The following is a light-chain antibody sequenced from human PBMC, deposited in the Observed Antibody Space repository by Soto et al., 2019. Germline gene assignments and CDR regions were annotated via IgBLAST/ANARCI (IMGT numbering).Light chain of an antibody. CDR2: NN. Sequence: QSVLTQPPSASGTPGQRVTISCSGGSSNIGTNAVNWYQQLPGTAPKLLIYNNQRPSGVPDRFSGPKSGTSASLAISGLQSEDEADYYCAAWDDSLNGYVLGTWTKVTVL. CDR3: AAWDDSLNGYV. CDR1: SSNIGTNA. V-gene: IGLV1-44*01. J-gene: IGLJ1*01.